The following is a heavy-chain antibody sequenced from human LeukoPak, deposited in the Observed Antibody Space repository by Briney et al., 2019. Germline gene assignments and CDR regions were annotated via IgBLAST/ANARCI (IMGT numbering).Heavy chain of an antibody. CDR3: AKDHQGDIVLMVYAIDY. CDR1: GFTFSSCG. V-gene: IGHV3-30*18. Sequence: GGSLRLSCAASGFTFSSCGMHWVRQAPGKGLEWVAVISYDGSNKYYADSVKGRFTISRDNSKNTLYLQMNSLRAEDTAVYYCAKDHQGDIVLMVYAIDYWGQGTLVTVSS. D-gene: IGHD2-8*01. J-gene: IGHJ4*02. CDR2: ISYDGSNK.